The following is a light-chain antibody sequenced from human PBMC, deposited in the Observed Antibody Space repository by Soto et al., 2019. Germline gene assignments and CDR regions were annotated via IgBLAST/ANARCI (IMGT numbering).Light chain of an antibody. V-gene: IGKV1-5*03. CDR2: KAS. J-gene: IGKJ1*01. CDR3: QQYNTFST. CDR1: QSIDIW. Sequence: DIQMTQSPSTLSASVGDRVTITCRASQSIDIWLAWYQQKPGKAPNLLIYKASTLETGVPSRFTGSGSGTEFTLTINSLQPDDFATYYCQQYNTFSTFGQGTKVEMK.